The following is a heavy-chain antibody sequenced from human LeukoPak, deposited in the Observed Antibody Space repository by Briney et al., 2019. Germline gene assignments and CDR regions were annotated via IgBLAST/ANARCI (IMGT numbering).Heavy chain of an antibody. D-gene: IGHD3-10*01. V-gene: IGHV3-64*04. CDR2: IGSNGDST. Sequence: GGSLRLSCSASGFTFSSYAMHWVRQAPGKGLEYVSAIGSNGDSTYYADSVKGRFTISRDNSKNTVDLQMNSLRADDMAVYYCARDWGYDSGTYCVYWGQGTLVTVSS. CDR1: GFTFSSYA. J-gene: IGHJ4*02. CDR3: ARDWGYDSGTYCVY.